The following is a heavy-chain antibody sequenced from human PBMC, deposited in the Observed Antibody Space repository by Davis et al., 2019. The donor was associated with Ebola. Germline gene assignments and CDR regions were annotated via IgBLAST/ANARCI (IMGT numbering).Heavy chain of an antibody. V-gene: IGHV3-48*02. CDR2: ITKGSDAI. CDR3: ARDRFFAFDF. D-gene: IGHD3/OR15-3a*01. Sequence: GESLKISCIASGFSFGTYAMSWVRQAPGKGLEWITYITKGSDAIHYADSVKGRFTVSRDNAKNSVFLQMSSLRDEDSAVYYCARDRFFAFDFWSQGVHVSVSS. CDR1: GFSFGTYA. J-gene: IGHJ4*02.